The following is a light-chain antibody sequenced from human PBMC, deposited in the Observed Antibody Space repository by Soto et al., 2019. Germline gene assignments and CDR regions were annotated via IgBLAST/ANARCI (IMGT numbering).Light chain of an antibody. CDR2: DAC. V-gene: IGKV3D-20*01. CDR3: QHYGSSPWT. CDR1: QTVGSTY. Sequence: EIVSTQSPGTLALSPGERASLSCGASQTVGSTYVAWYQQKPGLAPRLPIYDACSRATAIPDRFSGSGSGTDFTLTISRLEPEDFAVDYCQHYGSSPWTFGQGTKVEL. J-gene: IGKJ1*01.